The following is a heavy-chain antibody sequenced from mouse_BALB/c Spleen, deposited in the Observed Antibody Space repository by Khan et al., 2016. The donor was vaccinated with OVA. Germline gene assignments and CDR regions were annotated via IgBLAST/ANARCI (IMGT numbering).Heavy chain of an antibody. CDR2: IIYTGYT. CDR3: ARSTYRYAFVY. CDR1: GDSITSGY. Sequence: EVELVESGPSLVKPSQTLSLTCSVTGDSITSGYWNWIRKFPGNKLEYMGYIIYTGYTYYNPSLKSRISITRPTSKNQYYLQLSSVTDDDTATYYCARSTYRYAFVYWGQGTLVTVSA. V-gene: IGHV3-8*02. J-gene: IGHJ3*01. D-gene: IGHD2-12*01.